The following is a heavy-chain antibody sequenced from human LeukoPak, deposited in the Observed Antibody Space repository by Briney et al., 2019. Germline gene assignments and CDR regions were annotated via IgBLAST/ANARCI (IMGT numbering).Heavy chain of an antibody. J-gene: IGHJ4*02. CDR2: IYYSGST. V-gene: IGHV4-39*07. CDR1: GGSISSSSYY. CDR3: ARGWIQLWYYFDY. Sequence: SETLSLTCSVSGGSISSSSYYWGWIRQPPGKGLEWIGNIYYSGSTYYNPSLKSRVTISVDTSKNQFSLKLSSVTAADTAVYYCARGWIQLWYYFDYWGQGTLVTVSS. D-gene: IGHD5-18*01.